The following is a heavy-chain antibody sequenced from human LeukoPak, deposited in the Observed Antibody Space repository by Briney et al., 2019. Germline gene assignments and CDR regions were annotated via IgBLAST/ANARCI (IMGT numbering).Heavy chain of an antibody. CDR2: ISTTSTYI. CDR3: ARGGNSNYYYYGMDV. Sequence: GGSLRLSCAAPGFTFSSYTMNWVRQAPGKGLEWVSSISTTSTYIYYAYAVKGRFTISRDNAKNSLYLQMNSLRAEDTAVYHCARGGNSNYYYYGMDVWGQGTTVTVSS. D-gene: IGHD4-23*01. J-gene: IGHJ6*02. CDR1: GFTFSSYT. V-gene: IGHV3-21*01.